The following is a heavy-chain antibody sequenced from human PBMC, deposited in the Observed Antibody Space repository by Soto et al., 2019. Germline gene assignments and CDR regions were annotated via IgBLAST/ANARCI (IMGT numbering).Heavy chain of an antibody. CDR3: ARRDGDYATFDY. V-gene: IGHV4-39*01. Sequence: SETLSLTCTVSGGSISSSSYYWGWIRQPPGKGLEWIGSIYYSGSTYYNPSLKSRVTISVDTSKNQFSLKLSSVTAADTAVYYCARRDGDYATFDYWGQGTLVTVSS. CDR1: GGSISSSSYY. CDR2: IYYSGST. J-gene: IGHJ4*02. D-gene: IGHD4-17*01.